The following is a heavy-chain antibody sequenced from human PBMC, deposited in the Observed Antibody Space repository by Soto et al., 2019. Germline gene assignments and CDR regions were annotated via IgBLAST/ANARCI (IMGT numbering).Heavy chain of an antibody. J-gene: IGHJ4*02. Sequence: QVQLQESGPGLVKPSQTLSLTYTVSGGSISSGAYYWSWVRQPPGKGLEWIGYIYYSGSTYYNPSLKSRVTISVDTSKNQFSLKLSSVTATDTAVYYCARDNYGDTYYFDYWGQGTLVTVSS. CDR1: GGSISSGAYY. D-gene: IGHD4-17*01. V-gene: IGHV4-30-4*01. CDR3: ARDNYGDTYYFDY. CDR2: IYYSGST.